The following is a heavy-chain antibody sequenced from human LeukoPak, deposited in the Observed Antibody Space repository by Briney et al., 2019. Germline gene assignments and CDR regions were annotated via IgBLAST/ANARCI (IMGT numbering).Heavy chain of an antibody. V-gene: IGHV3-7*01. CDR3: ARGTNFGYFDY. Sequence: RPGGSLRLSCAASGFTFSSYWMSWVRQAPGKGLEWVANIKQDGSEKYYVDPVKGRFTISRDNAKNSLYLQMDSLRAEDTAVYYCARGTNFGYFDYWGQGTLVTVSS. CDR2: IKQDGSEK. D-gene: IGHD1-7*01. CDR1: GFTFSSYW. J-gene: IGHJ4*02.